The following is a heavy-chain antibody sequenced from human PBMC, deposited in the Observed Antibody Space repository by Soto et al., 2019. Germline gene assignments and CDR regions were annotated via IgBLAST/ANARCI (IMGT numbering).Heavy chain of an antibody. V-gene: IGHV3-15*01. CDR1: GFTFSNAW. Sequence: GGSLRLSCXASGFTFSNAWMSWVLQAPGKGLEWVGRIKSKTDGGTTDYAAPVKGRFTISRDDSKNTLFLQMNSLKTEDTDVYYCTTDDPINKNWGQGTLVTVSS. CDR2: IKSKTDGGTT. CDR3: TTDDPINKN. J-gene: IGHJ4*02.